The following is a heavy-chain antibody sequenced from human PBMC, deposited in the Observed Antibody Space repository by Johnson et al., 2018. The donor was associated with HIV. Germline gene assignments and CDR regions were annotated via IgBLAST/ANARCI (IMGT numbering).Heavy chain of an antibody. CDR1: GFTFSRFW. CDR2: IKQDGSEK. CDR3: ARQEGDYGDSITDDAFDI. V-gene: IGHV3-7*01. D-gene: IGHD4-17*01. Sequence: VQLVESGGRLVQPGGSLGLSCAASGFTFSRFWMTWVRQAPGKGLEWVANIKQDGSEKYYVDSVRGRFTISRDNAKNSLYLQMNSLRAEDTAVYYCARQEGDYGDSITDDAFDIWGQGTMVTVSS. J-gene: IGHJ3*02.